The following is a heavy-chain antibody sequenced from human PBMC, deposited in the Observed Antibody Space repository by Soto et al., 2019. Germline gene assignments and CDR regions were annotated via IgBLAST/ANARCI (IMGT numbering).Heavy chain of an antibody. D-gene: IGHD2-21*02. Sequence: EVQLLESGGGLVQPGGSLRLSCAASGFTFSSSAMSWVRQAPGMGLEWVSGVGGSGGSTYSADSVKGRFTISRDNSKNTLYLQMNSLRAEDTAVYYWAKNCGGDCYTNFDFWGQGTLVTVSS. CDR2: VGGSGGST. J-gene: IGHJ4*02. V-gene: IGHV3-23*01. CDR1: GFTFSSSA. CDR3: AKNCGGDCYTNFDF.